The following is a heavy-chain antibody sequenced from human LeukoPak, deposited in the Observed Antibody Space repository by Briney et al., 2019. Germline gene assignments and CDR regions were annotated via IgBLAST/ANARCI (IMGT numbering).Heavy chain of an antibody. D-gene: IGHD3-9*01. CDR3: VGSSDYDILTGTLRYGMDV. CDR1: GITFSSYA. CDR2: ICGSGGST. Sequence: GGAPRLSRAAPGITFSSYAQSWGPQAPGEGVEWGSAICGSGGSTYYADSVKGRFTISRDNSKNTLYLQMNSLRAEDTAVYYCVGSSDYDILTGTLRYGMDVWGQGTTVTVSS. V-gene: IGHV3-23*01. J-gene: IGHJ6*02.